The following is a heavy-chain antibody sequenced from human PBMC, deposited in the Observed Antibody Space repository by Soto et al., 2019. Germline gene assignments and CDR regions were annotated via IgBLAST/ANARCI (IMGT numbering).Heavy chain of an antibody. Sequence: QVQLVQSGAEVKKPGASVRVSCKASGYSFTIYGITWVRQAPGQGPEWMGWISTYDGNTNYAQNFQGRVSMARDTSTSTVYMELRSLRSDDTALYYCARDRGRSCIGGTCPFDYWGQGTLVIFSS. CDR1: GYSFTIYG. CDR3: ARDRGRSCIGGTCPFDY. V-gene: IGHV1-18*01. CDR2: ISTYDGNT. D-gene: IGHD2-15*01. J-gene: IGHJ4*02.